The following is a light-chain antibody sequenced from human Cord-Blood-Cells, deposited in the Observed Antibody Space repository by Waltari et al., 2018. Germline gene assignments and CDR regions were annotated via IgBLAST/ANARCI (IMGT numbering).Light chain of an antibody. V-gene: IGKV4-1*01. CDR3: QQYYSTPLT. Sequence: DIVMTQSPDSLAVSLGERATINCKSSQSVLYSSNNKHYLAWYQQKPGQPPKLLIYWASTRASGVPDRFSGRGSGTEFTLTISRLQAEDVAVYYCQQYYSTPLTFGGGTKVEIK. CDR2: WAS. CDR1: QSVLYSSNNKHY. J-gene: IGKJ4*01.